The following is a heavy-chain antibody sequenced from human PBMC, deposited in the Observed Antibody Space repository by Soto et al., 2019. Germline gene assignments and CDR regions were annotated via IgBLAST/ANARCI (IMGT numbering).Heavy chain of an antibody. CDR2: FYYSGSN. J-gene: IGHJ6*02. Sequence: QLQLQESGPGLVKPSETLSLICTVSGGSISSGAYSWGWIRQPPGKGLEWIGTFYYSGSNQYNPARMSRLTRSVDTSKNQFSLKVSSVTASDTAVYYCARLGGYCTTNCLGYYGMDVWGQGTTVTVSS. CDR3: ARLGGYCTTNCLGYYGMDV. V-gene: IGHV4-39*01. D-gene: IGHD2-8*01. CDR1: GGSISSGAYS.